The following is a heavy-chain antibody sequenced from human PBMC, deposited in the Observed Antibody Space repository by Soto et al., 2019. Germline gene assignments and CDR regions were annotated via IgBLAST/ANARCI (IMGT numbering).Heavy chain of an antibody. J-gene: IGHJ4*02. Sequence: PSETLSLTCTVSGGSISSGGYYWSWIRQHPGKGLEWIGYIYYSGSTYYNPSLKSRVTISVDTSKNQFSLKLSSVTAADTAVYYCARRVPRSRRYYFDYWGQGTLVTVSS. V-gene: IGHV4-31*03. D-gene: IGHD3-10*01. CDR1: GGSISSGGYY. CDR3: ARRVPRSRRYYFDY. CDR2: IYYSGST.